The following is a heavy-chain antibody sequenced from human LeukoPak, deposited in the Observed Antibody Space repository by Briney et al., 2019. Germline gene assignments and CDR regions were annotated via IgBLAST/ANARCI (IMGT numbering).Heavy chain of an antibody. CDR2: ISSSSSYI. D-gene: IGHD2-2*01. J-gene: IGHJ4*02. Sequence: GGSLRLSCAASGFTFSSYSMNWVRQAPGKGLEWVSSISSSSSYIYYADSVKGRFTISRDNAKNSLYLQVNSLRAEDTAVYYCASTVVPAAIAFDYWGQGTLVTVSS. CDR3: ASTVVPAAIAFDY. V-gene: IGHV3-21*01. CDR1: GFTFSSYS.